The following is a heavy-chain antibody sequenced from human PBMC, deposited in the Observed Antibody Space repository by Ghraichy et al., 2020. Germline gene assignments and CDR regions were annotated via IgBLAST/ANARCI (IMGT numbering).Heavy chain of an antibody. Sequence: ASVKGSCKVSGYTLTELSMHWVRQAPGKGLEWMGGFDPEDGETIYAQKFQGRVTMTEDTSTDTAYMELSSLRSEDTAVYYCATAIYGGNPNWFDPWGQGTLVTVSS. V-gene: IGHV1-24*01. CDR1: GYTLTELS. J-gene: IGHJ5*02. D-gene: IGHD4-23*01. CDR2: FDPEDGET. CDR3: ATAIYGGNPNWFDP.